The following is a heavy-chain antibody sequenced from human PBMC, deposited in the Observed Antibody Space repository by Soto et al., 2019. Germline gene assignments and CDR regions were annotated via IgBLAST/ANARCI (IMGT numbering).Heavy chain of an antibody. CDR2: IGTAGDT. Sequence: GGSLRLSCAASGFTFSSYDMHWVRQATGKGLEWVSAIGTAGDTYYPGSVKGRFTISRENAKNSLYLQMNSLRAGDTAVYYCARLSTGRKTGAFDIWGQGTMVTVSS. CDR3: ARLSTGRKTGAFDI. CDR1: GFTFSSYD. D-gene: IGHD2-8*02. J-gene: IGHJ3*02. V-gene: IGHV3-13*01.